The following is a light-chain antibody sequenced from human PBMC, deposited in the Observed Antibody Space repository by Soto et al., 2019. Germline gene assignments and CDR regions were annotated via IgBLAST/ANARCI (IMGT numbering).Light chain of an antibody. J-gene: IGKJ1*01. Sequence: EIVMTQSPATLSVSPGERATLSCRASQSVSSSSLAWYQQRPGQAPRLLIYGESTRATGIPARFSGSGSGTEFTLTISSLQSEDFAVYYCQQYINLWTFGQGTKVDIK. CDR3: QQYINLWT. V-gene: IGKV3-15*01. CDR1: QSVSSS. CDR2: GES.